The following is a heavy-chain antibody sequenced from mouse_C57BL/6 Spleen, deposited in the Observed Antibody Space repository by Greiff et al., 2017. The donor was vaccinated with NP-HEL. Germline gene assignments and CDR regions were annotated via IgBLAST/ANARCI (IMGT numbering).Heavy chain of an antibody. CDR1: GYTFTSYW. J-gene: IGHJ2*01. CDR2: IDPSDSYT. D-gene: IGHD1-1*01. V-gene: IGHV1-59*01. CDR3: GGGCGGGSSHFDY. Sequence: VQLQQPGAELVRPGTSVKLSCKASGYTFTSYWMHWVKQRPGQGLEWIGVIDPSDSYTNYNQKFKGKATLTVDTSSSTAYMQLSSLTSEDSAVYYCGGGCGGGSSHFDYWGQGTTLTVSS.